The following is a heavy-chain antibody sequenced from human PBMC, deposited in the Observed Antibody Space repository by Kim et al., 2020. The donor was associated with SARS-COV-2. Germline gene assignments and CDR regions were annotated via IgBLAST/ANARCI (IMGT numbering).Heavy chain of an antibody. V-gene: IGHV3-23*01. CDR1: GFTFSNYD. J-gene: IGHJ4*01. Sequence: GGSLRLSCAASGFTFSNYDMSWVRQAPGKGLEWVSAVTSDENTHYADSVKGRFTISRDNSKNTLYLQMNSLRADDTAVYYCARESPRRGDYWGQGTLVTV. D-gene: IGHD3-16*01. CDR2: VTSDENT. CDR3: ARESPRRGDY.